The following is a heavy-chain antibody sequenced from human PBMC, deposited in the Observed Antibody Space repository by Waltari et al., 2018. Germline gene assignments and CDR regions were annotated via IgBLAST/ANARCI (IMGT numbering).Heavy chain of an antibody. CDR3: ARDLGIVVVPAAPFDY. Sequence: EVQLVESGGGLVKPGGSLRLSCAASGFTFSSYSMTWVRQAPGKGLEWVSSISSSSSYIYYADSVKGRFTISRDNAKNSLYLQMNSLRAEDTAVYYCARDLGIVVVPAAPFDYWGQGTLVTVSS. J-gene: IGHJ4*02. CDR1: GFTFSSYS. V-gene: IGHV3-21*01. D-gene: IGHD2-2*01. CDR2: ISSSSSYI.